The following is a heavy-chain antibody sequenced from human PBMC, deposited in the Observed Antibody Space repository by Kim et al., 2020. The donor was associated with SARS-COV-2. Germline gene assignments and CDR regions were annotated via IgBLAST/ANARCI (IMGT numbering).Heavy chain of an antibody. D-gene: IGHD5-12*01. Sequence: AQGVTGRFVFSLDTSVSTAYLQISSLKAEDTAVYYCARDIVATMEYYFDYWGQGTLVTVSS. J-gene: IGHJ4*02. CDR3: ARDIVATMEYYFDY. V-gene: IGHV7-4-1*02.